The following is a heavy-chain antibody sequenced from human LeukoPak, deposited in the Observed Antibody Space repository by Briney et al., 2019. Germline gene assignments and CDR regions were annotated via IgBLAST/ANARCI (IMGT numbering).Heavy chain of an antibody. CDR2: ISYDGSNK. Sequence: PGGSLRLSCAASGFTFSSYGMHWVRQAPGKGLEWVAVISYDGSNKYYADSVKGRFTISRDNSKNTLYLQMNSLRAEDTAVYYCAKESSDYGGNEGLDYWGQGTLVIVSS. V-gene: IGHV3-30*18. CDR3: AKESSDYGGNEGLDY. D-gene: IGHD4-23*01. J-gene: IGHJ4*02. CDR1: GFTFSSYG.